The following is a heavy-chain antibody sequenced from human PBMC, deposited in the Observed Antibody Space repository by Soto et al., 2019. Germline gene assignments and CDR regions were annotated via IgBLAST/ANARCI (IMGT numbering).Heavy chain of an antibody. D-gene: IGHD6-19*01. J-gene: IGHJ4*02. CDR2: IYPGDSDT. V-gene: IGHV5-51*01. CDR1: GYTLTNSFSSYW. CDR3: ARPQGSSGWSIDY. Sequence: PGESLKISCQGFGYTLTNSFSSYWIGWVRQMPGKGLEWMGIIYPGDSDTRYSPSFQGQVTISADKSISTAYLQWSSLKASDTAMYYCARPQGSSGWSIDYWGQGTLVTVSS.